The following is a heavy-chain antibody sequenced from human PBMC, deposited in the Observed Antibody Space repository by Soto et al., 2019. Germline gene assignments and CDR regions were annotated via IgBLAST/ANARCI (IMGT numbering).Heavy chain of an antibody. V-gene: IGHV3-23*01. Sequence: VGSLRLSCAASGFTFSSYAMSWVRQAPGKGLEWVSAISGSGGSTYYADSVKGRFTISRDNSKNTLYLQMNSLRAEDTAVYYCAKPYYDFWSGYSPRFDYWGQGTLVTVSS. CDR1: GFTFSSYA. CDR3: AKPYYDFWSGYSPRFDY. D-gene: IGHD3-3*01. J-gene: IGHJ4*02. CDR2: ISGSGGST.